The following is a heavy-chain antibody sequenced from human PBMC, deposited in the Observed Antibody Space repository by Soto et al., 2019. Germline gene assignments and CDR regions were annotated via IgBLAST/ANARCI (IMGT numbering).Heavy chain of an antibody. CDR1: GGTFSSYA. V-gene: IGHV1-69*13. Sequence: SVKVSCKASGGTFSSYAISWVRQAPGQGLEWMGGIIPIFGTANYAQKFQGKVTITADESTSTAYMELSSLRSEDTAVYYCARGVSWLQGLPYGMDVWGQGTTVTVS. D-gene: IGHD5-12*01. J-gene: IGHJ6*02. CDR2: IIPIFGTA. CDR3: ARGVSWLQGLPYGMDV.